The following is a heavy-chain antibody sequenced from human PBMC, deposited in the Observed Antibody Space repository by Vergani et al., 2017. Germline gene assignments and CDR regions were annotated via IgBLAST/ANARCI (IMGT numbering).Heavy chain of an antibody. CDR2: IIPIFGTA. CDR3: ASASISVAGNTGDAFDI. Sequence: QVQLVQSGAEVKKPGSSVKVSCKASGGTFSSYAISWVRQAPGQGLEWMGRIIPIFGTANYAQKFQGRVTITAYESTTTAFMELSSLRSEDTAVYYCASASISVAGNTGDAFDIWGQGTIVTVAS. D-gene: IGHD6-19*01. J-gene: IGHJ3*02. V-gene: IGHV1-69*13. CDR1: GGTFSSYA.